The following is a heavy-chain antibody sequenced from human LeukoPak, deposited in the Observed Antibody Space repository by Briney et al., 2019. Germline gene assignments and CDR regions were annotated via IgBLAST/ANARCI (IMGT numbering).Heavy chain of an antibody. J-gene: IGHJ4*02. CDR1: GYTFTSYD. CDR2: INPNSGGT. Sequence: GASVKVSCKASGYTFTSYDINWVRQATGQGLEWMGWINPNSGGTNYAQKFQGWVTMTRDTSISTAYMELSRLRSDDTAVYYCARSLDSSGYPPSDWGQGTLVTVSS. D-gene: IGHD3-22*01. V-gene: IGHV1-2*04. CDR3: ARSLDSSGYPPSD.